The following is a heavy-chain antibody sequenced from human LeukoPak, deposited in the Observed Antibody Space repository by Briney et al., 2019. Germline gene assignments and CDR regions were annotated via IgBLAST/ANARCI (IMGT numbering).Heavy chain of an antibody. CDR2: IKSDGGT. CDR3: ARAPSEIGGYYPEYFRH. V-gene: IGHV3-74*01. D-gene: IGHD3-22*01. CDR1: GFTFSTYW. J-gene: IGHJ1*01. Sequence: GGSLRLSCAASGFTFSTYWIHWVRQAPGKGLVWVSRIKSDGGTNYADSVKGRFTISRDNAKKTVSLQMNSLSPEDTGVYYCARAPSEIGGYYPEYFRHWGQGTLVTVSS.